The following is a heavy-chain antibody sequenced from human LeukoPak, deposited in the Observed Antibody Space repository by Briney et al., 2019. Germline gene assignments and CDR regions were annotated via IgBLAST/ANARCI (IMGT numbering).Heavy chain of an antibody. D-gene: IGHD6-19*01. CDR1: GFTFDDYA. Sequence: GGSLRLSCAASGFTFDDYAMHWVRQAPGKGLEWVSGISWNSGGLGYADSVKGRFTISRDNAKNSLYLQMNSLRAEDTALYYVARGGGGHSSLFDYWGQGTLVTVSS. CDR3: ARGGGGHSSLFDY. J-gene: IGHJ4*02. V-gene: IGHV3-9*01. CDR2: ISWNSGGL.